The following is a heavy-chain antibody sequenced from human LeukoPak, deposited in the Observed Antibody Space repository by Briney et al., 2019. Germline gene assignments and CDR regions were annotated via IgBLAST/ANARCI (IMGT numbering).Heavy chain of an antibody. CDR1: GGTFSSYA. J-gene: IGHJ6*04. Sequence: ASVKVSCKASGGTFSSYAISWVRQAPGQGLEWMGGIIPIFGTANYAQKFQGRVTITADKSTSTAYMELSSLRSEDTAVYYCARRAGGPYYHYYGMDVWGKGTTVTVSS. V-gene: IGHV1-69*06. CDR2: IIPIFGTA. CDR3: ARRAGGPYYHYYGMDV. D-gene: IGHD2-8*02.